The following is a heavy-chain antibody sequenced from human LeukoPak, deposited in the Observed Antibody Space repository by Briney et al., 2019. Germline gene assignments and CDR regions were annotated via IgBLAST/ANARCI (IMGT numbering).Heavy chain of an antibody. D-gene: IGHD2-2*01. V-gene: IGHV3-48*02. CDR2: ISSGSGTI. CDR3: ARDRYCSTSSCYPLDY. Sequence: PGGSLRLSCTASGFTLSTYRMNWVRQAPGKGLEWLSYISSGSGTIYYADSVKGRLTISRDNANNSLYLQMNSLRDEDTAVYYCARDRYCSTSSCYPLDYWGQGTLVTVSS. J-gene: IGHJ4*02. CDR1: GFTLSTYR.